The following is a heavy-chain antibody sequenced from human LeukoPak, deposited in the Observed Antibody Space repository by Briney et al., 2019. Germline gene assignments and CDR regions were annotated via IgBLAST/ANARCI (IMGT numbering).Heavy chain of an antibody. CDR2: INHSGST. Sequence: SETLSLTCAVYGGSFSGYYWSWIRQPPGKGLEWIGEINHSGSTNYNPSLKSRVTISVDTSKNQFSLKLSSVTAADTAVYYCARSLAYCGGDCPYYFDYWGQGTLVTVSS. J-gene: IGHJ4*02. CDR3: ARSLAYCGGDCPYYFDY. D-gene: IGHD2-21*02. V-gene: IGHV4-34*01. CDR1: GGSFSGYY.